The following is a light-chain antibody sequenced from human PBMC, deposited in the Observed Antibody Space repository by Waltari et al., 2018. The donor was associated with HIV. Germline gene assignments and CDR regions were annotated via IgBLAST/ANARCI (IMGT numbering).Light chain of an antibody. V-gene: IGLV3-25*03. CDR3: QSADSGGFHWV. CDR1: ALPKQH. J-gene: IGLJ3*02. CDR2: KDT. Sequence: SYELTQPPSVSVSPGQTATITCSGDALPKQHAFWYQQRPGQAPLLLIYKDTGRPSGIPERFSGSTSGATVTLTISGVQAEDEADYYCQSADSGGFHWVFGGGTKLTVL.